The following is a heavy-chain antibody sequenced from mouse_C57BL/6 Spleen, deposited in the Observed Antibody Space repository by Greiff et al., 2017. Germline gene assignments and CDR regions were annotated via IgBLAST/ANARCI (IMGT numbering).Heavy chain of an antibody. V-gene: IGHV7-3*01. CDR2: IRNKANGYTT. CDR3: ANSYSNYPYAIDN. J-gene: IGHJ4*01. D-gene: IGHD2-5*01. Sequence: EVQVVESGGGLVQPGGSLSLSCAASGFTFTDYYMSWVRQPPGKALEWLGFIRNKANGYTTEYSASVKGRFTIARDNSQSILYLQMNALRAEDSATYYCANSYSNYPYAIDNWGQGTSVTVSS. CDR1: GFTFTDYY.